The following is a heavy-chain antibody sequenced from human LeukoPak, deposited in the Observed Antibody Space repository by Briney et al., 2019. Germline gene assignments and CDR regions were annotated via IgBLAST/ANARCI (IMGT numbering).Heavy chain of an antibody. CDR3: ATLIDSSGWEPPDY. J-gene: IGHJ4*02. V-gene: IGHV3-7*03. D-gene: IGHD6-19*01. CDR1: GFTFSSYW. CDR2: IKQDRSEK. Sequence: GGSLRLSCAASGFTFSSYWMSWVRQAPGKGLEWVANIKQDRSEKYYVDSVKGRFTISRDNAKNSLYLQMNSLRAEDTAVYYCATLIDSSGWEPPDYWGQGTLVTVSS.